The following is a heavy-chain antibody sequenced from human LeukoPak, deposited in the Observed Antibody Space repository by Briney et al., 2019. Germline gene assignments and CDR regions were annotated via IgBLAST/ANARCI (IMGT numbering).Heavy chain of an antibody. CDR1: GFTFSHYA. D-gene: IGHD2-2*01. Sequence: GGSLRLSCAASGFTFSHYAMTWVRQAPGKGLEWVSVISGSGGTTFYADSVKGRFTISRDNSKNTLYLEVNRLRAEDTAVYYCARDRLGGSCCTFYSMDVWGQGTTVTVSS. CDR3: ARDRLGGSCCTFYSMDV. V-gene: IGHV3-23*01. CDR2: ISGSGGTT. J-gene: IGHJ6*02.